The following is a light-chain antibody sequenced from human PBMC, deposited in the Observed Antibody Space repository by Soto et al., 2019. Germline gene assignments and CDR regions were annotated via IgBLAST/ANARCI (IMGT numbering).Light chain of an antibody. CDR2: GAS. CDR1: QSVSSN. CDR3: QQYNNWPFT. Sequence: EIVMTQSPATLSVSPGERATLSCRASQSVSSNLAWYQQKPGQAPRLLIYGASTRATGIPARISGSGSGTEFTLTISSLQSEYFAVYYCQQYNNWPFTFGGGTKVEIK. V-gene: IGKV3-15*01. J-gene: IGKJ4*01.